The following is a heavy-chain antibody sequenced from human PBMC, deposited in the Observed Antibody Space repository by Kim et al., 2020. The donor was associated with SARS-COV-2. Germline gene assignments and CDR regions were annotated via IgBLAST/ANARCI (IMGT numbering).Heavy chain of an antibody. CDR1: GFTFSSYG. J-gene: IGHJ6*02. Sequence: GGSLRLSCAASGFTFSSYGMHWVRQAPGKGLEWVAVISYDGSNKYYADSVKGRFTISRDNSKNTLYLQMNSLRAEDTAVYYCRYYDSSGYLYGMAVWGQGTTGPVP. CDR3: RYYDSSGYLYGMAV. CDR2: ISYDGSNK. V-gene: IGHV3-30*03. D-gene: IGHD3-22*01.